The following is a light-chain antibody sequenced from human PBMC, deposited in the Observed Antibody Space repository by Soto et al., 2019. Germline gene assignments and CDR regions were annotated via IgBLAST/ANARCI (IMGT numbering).Light chain of an antibody. J-gene: IGLJ2*01. V-gene: IGLV9-49*01. CDR2: VGTGGIVG. CDR1: SGYSNYK. CDR3: GADHGSGSNFVVV. Sequence: QSVLTHPPSASASLGASVTLTCTLSSGYSNYKVDWYQQRPGKGPRFVMRVGTGGIVGSKGDGIPDRFSVLGSGLNRYLTIKNIQEEDESDYHCGADHGSGSNFVVVFGGGTKLTVL.